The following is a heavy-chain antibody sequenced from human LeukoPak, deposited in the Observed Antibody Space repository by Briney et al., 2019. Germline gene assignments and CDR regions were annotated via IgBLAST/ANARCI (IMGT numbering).Heavy chain of an antibody. CDR3: ARGPYTVIDY. V-gene: IGHV3-7*01. D-gene: IGHD4-17*01. J-gene: IGHJ4*02. CDR2: IKQDGSEK. Sequence: GGSLRLSCAASGFTFSIYWMSWVRQAPGKGLEWVANIKQDGSEKYYVDSVKGRFTISRDNAKNSLYLQMNSLRAEDTAVYYCARGPYTVIDYWGQGTLVTVSS. CDR1: GFTFSIYW.